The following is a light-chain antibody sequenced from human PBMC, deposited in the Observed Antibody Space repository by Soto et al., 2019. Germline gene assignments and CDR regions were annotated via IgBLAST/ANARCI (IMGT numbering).Light chain of an antibody. CDR1: QTVTGNY. CDR3: QQYSASPRT. CDR2: SAS. Sequence: ESVRPPSPATLSVAPVEISTLSFISSQTVTGNYLAWYHQKPGQAPRLLIHSASSRATGIPDRFSASGTGTDFNITISRLEPEDFAVYYCQQYSASPRTFGQGTKV. J-gene: IGKJ1*01. V-gene: IGKV3-20*01.